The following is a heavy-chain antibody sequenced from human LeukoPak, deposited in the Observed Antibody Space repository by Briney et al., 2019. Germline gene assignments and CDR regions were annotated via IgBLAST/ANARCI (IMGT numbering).Heavy chain of an antibody. V-gene: IGHV3-21*01. J-gene: IGHJ6*03. Sequence: GGSLRLSCAASGFTFSSYSMNWVRQAPGKGLEWVSSISSSSSYIYYADSVKGRFTISRDNAKNSLYLQMNSLRAEDTAVYYCARDDTAMAIYYYYYMDVWGKGTTVTVSS. CDR3: ARDDTAMAIYYYYYMDV. CDR1: GFTFSSYS. D-gene: IGHD5-18*01. CDR2: ISSSSSYI.